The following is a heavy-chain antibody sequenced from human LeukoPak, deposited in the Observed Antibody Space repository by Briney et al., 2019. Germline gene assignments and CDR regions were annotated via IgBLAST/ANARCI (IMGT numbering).Heavy chain of an antibody. V-gene: IGHV4-34*01. CDR1: GCSCDDYY. CDR2: IHPHGIF. Sequence: ADTLSLTCAGYGCSCDDYYCSWIRQPPGKGLEWIGEIHPHGIFYYNSSLTTRVTISIDTSKSQFSLRLTSVTAADKAFYYCARGSDRSKAGDLWGQGSLVIVSS. CDR3: ARGSDRSKAGDL. J-gene: IGHJ5*02. D-gene: IGHD2-21*02.